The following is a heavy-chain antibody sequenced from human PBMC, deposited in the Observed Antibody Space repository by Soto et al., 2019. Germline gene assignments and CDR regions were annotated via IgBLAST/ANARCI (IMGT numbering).Heavy chain of an antibody. J-gene: IGHJ4*02. Sequence: ASVKVSCKASGYTFTSYAMHRVRQAPGQRLEWMGWINAGNGNTKYSQKFQGRVTITRDTSASTAYMELSSLRSEDTAVYYCARDLSGYLRTNLDYWGQGTLVTVSS. D-gene: IGHD2-2*03. V-gene: IGHV1-3*01. CDR2: INAGNGNT. CDR1: GYTFTSYA. CDR3: ARDLSGYLRTNLDY.